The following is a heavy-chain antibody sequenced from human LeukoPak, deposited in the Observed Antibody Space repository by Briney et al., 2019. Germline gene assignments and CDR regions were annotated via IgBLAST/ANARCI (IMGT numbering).Heavy chain of an antibody. CDR1: GGSFSGYY. CDR3: AREEDCSGGICYLGNAFDI. J-gene: IGHJ3*02. Sequence: SETLSLTCAVYGGSFSGYYWSWIRQPPGKGLEWIGEIDHSGSTNYNASLKSRVTISVDTSKNQFSLKLSSVTAADTAVYYCAREEDCSGGICYLGNAFDIWGQGTMVTVSS. D-gene: IGHD2-15*01. V-gene: IGHV4-34*01. CDR2: IDHSGST.